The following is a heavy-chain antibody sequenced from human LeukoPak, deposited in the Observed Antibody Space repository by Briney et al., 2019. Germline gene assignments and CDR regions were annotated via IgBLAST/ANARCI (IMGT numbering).Heavy chain of an antibody. V-gene: IGHV4-34*01. J-gene: IGHJ4*02. Sequence: SETLSLTCAVHGRSFSGYHWNWIRQSPSKGREWIGEINDRGRTNYNPSLESRVTLSVDTSKKEFSLKLSAVTAADTAVYYCARDPTTVTSLPYYFDFWGQGTLVSVSS. CDR3: ARDPTTVTSLPYYFDF. CDR1: GRSFSGYH. D-gene: IGHD4-17*01. CDR2: INDRGRT.